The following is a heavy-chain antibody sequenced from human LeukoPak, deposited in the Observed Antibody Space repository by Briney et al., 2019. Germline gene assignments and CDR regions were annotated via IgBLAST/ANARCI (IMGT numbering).Heavy chain of an antibody. D-gene: IGHD7-27*01. J-gene: IGHJ6*02. CDR2: ISSSSSYI. CDR3: ARDFWGSMDV. V-gene: IGHV3-21*01. Sequence: PGGSLRLSCAASGFTFSSYSMNWVRQASGKGLEWVSSISSSSSYIYYADSVKGRFTISRDNAKNALYLQMNSLRDDDTAVYYCARDFWGSMDVWGQGTTVTVSS. CDR1: GFTFSSYS.